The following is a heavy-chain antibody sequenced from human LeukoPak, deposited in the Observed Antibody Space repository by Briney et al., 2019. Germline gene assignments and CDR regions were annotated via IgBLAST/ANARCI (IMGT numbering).Heavy chain of an antibody. CDR2: IYYSGST. CDR1: GGSISSYY. CDR3: ARGTYYYDSSGYSFDY. J-gene: IGHJ4*02. V-gene: IGHV4-59*01. D-gene: IGHD3-22*01. Sequence: PSETLSLTCTVSGGSISSYYWSWIRQPPGKGLEWIGYIYYSGSTNYNPSPKSRVTISVDTSKNQFSLKLSSVTAADTAVYYCARGTYYYDSSGYSFDYWGQGTLVTVSS.